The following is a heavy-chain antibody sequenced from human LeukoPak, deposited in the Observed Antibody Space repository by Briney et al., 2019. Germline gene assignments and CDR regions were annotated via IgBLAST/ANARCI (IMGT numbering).Heavy chain of an antibody. CDR1: GFTFSSYG. D-gene: IGHD6-13*01. CDR3: AKDRGSSWFFFDY. CDR2: IRYDGSNK. Sequence: GGSLRLSCAASGFTFSSYGMHWVRQAPGKGLEWVAFIRYDGSNKYYADSVKGRFTISRDNSKNTLYLQMNSLRAEDTAVYYCAKDRGSSWFFFDYWGQGTLVTVSS. V-gene: IGHV3-30*02. J-gene: IGHJ4*02.